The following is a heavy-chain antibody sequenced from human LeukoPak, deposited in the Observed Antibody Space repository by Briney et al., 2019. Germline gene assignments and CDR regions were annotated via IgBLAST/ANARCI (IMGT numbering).Heavy chain of an antibody. CDR3: ARAHKRLLWFGELLQNHYGMDV. D-gene: IGHD3-10*01. V-gene: IGHV1-69*13. CDR1: GGTFSSYA. J-gene: IGHJ6*02. Sequence: ASVKVSCKASGGTFSSYAISWVRQAPGQGLEWMGGIIPIFGTANYAQKFQGRVTITADESTSTAYMELSSLRSEDTAVYYCARAHKRLLWFGELLQNHYGMDVWGQGTTVTVSS. CDR2: IIPIFGTA.